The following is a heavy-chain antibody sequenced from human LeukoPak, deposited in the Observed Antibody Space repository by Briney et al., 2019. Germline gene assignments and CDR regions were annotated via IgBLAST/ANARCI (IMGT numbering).Heavy chain of an antibody. CDR1: GGSFSSYF. CDR2: LSYSGST. CDR3: ARGVGKYSSNLDY. Sequence: SETLSLTCAVSGGSFSSYFWSWIRQPPGKGLEWIGYLSYSGSTNYNPSLKGRVTISLDTSRNQFSLQLSSVTAADTAVYYCARGVGKYSSNLDYWGQGTLVTVS. J-gene: IGHJ4*02. D-gene: IGHD6-19*01. V-gene: IGHV4-59*01.